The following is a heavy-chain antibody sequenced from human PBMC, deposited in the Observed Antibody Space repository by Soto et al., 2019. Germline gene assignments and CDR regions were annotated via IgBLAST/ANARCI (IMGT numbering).Heavy chain of an antibody. Sequence: QVQLQESGPGLVKPSQTLSLTCTVSGGSISSGGYYWSWIRQHPGKGLEWIGYIYYSGSTYYNPSTKSGVTFSVDTYKNHFPLKLSSVPPADRAVYYWAPYGDYGNWYFAPGGRGPLVPVP. CDR1: GGSISSGGYY. D-gene: IGHD4-17*01. CDR2: IYYSGST. J-gene: IGHJ2*01. CDR3: APYGDYGNWYFAP. V-gene: IGHV4-31*03.